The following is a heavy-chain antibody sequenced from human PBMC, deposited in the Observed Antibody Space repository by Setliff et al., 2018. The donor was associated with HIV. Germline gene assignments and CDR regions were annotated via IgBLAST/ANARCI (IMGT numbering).Heavy chain of an antibody. CDR1: GGSISSGGYY. J-gene: IGHJ4*02. V-gene: IGHV4-31*03. CDR3: ARHHPYSYYFDY. Sequence: SETLSLTCTVSGGSISSGGYYWSWIRQHPGKGLEWIGYIYYSGSTYYNPSLKSRVTISVDTSKNQFSLKLSSVTAADTAVYYRARHHPYSYYFDYWGQGTLVTVSS. D-gene: IGHD5-18*01. CDR2: IYYSGST.